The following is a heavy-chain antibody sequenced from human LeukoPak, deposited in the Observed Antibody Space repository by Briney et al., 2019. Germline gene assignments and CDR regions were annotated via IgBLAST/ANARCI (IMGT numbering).Heavy chain of an antibody. Sequence: GASVKVSCKASGGTFSSYAISWVRQAPGQGLEWMGGIIPIFGTANYAQKFQGRVTITADKSTSTAYMELSRLRSDDTAVYYCARSRWLQLDAFDIWGQGTMVTVSS. J-gene: IGHJ3*02. CDR1: GGTFSSYA. V-gene: IGHV1-69*06. D-gene: IGHD5-24*01. CDR2: IIPIFGTA. CDR3: ARSRWLQLDAFDI.